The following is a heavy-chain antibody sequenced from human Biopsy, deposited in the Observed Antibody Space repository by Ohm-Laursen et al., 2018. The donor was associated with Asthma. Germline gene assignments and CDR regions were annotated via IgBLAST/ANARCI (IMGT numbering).Heavy chain of an antibody. J-gene: IGHJ1*01. D-gene: IGHD3-3*02. Sequence: SLRLSCAASGFNFHNYGMNWVRRAPGKGLEWVAQILFDGRKINYPDSVKGRFTISRDNAKNSLYLQMNSPRAEDTAVYYCARTFHFWSPYHAEHYQLWGQGTLVTVPS. V-gene: IGHV3-30*03. CDR1: GFNFHNYG. CDR3: ARTFHFWSPYHAEHYQL. CDR2: ILFDGRKI.